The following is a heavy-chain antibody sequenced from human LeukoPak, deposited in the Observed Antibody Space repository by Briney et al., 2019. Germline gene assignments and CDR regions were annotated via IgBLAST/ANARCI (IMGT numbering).Heavy chain of an antibody. V-gene: IGHV4-59*01. CDR2: IYYSGST. CDR3: ARVRGVGAFDI. D-gene: IGHD3-10*01. CDR1: GGSLSSYD. Sequence: SETLSLTCTVSGGSLSSYDWSWIRQPPGKGLEWIGYIYYSGSTNYNPSLKSRVTISVDTSKTQFSLKLSSVTAADTAVYYCARVRGVGAFDIWGQGTMVTVSS. J-gene: IGHJ3*02.